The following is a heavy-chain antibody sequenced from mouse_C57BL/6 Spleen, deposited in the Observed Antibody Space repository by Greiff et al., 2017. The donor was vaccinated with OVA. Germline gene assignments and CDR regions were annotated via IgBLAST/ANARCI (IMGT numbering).Heavy chain of an antibody. V-gene: IGHV1-82*01. J-gene: IGHJ2*01. CDR1: GYAFSSSW. Sequence: QVQLKESGPELVKPGASVKISCKASGYAFSSSWMNWVKQRPGKGLEWIGRIYPGDGDTNYNGKFKGKATLTADKSSSTAYMQLSSLTSEDSAVYFCARITTVVESFDYWGQGTTLTVSS. D-gene: IGHD1-1*01. CDR2: IYPGDGDT. CDR3: ARITTVVESFDY.